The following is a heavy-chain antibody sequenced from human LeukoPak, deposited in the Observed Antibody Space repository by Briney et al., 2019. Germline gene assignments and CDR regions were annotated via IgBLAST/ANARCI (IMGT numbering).Heavy chain of an antibody. CDR1: GFTFSSYA. J-gene: IGHJ4*02. CDR2: ISGSGGST. D-gene: IGHD3-10*01. Sequence: GGSLRLSCAASGFTFSSYAMSWVRQAPGKGLEWISAISGSGGSTYYADSVKGRFTISRDNSKNTLYLQINSLRAEDTAVYYCTGEECEPKPYYFDYWGQGTLVTVSS. CDR3: TGEECEPKPYYFDY. V-gene: IGHV3-23*01.